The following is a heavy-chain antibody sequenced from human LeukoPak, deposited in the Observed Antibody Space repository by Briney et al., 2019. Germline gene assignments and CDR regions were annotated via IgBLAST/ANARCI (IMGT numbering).Heavy chain of an antibody. D-gene: IGHD3-9*01. V-gene: IGHV1-69*01. CDR2: IIPIFGTA. CDR3: ARYFDSEGYFDY. Sequence: ASVKLSCKASGGTFSSYAISWVRQAPGQGLEWMGGIIPIFGTANYAQKFQGRVTITADESTSTAYMELSSLRSEDTAVYYCARYFDSEGYFDYWGQGTLVTVSS. J-gene: IGHJ4*02. CDR1: GGTFSSYA.